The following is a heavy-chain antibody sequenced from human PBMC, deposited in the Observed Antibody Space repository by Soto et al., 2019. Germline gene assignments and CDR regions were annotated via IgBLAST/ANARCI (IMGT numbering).Heavy chain of an antibody. CDR3: VRHGNGTPFYFDF. D-gene: IGHD1-1*01. Sequence: EVQLVQSGAEVKKPGESLRLSCQGSGYRFINYWISWVRQMPGKGLEWVGRIDPSDSYTVYSPSFQGQVTISIDTAINTAFLEWRSLQASDTAMYYCVRHGNGTPFYFDFWGRGTLVPVSS. CDR1: GYRFINYW. J-gene: IGHJ4*02. CDR2: IDPSDSYT. V-gene: IGHV5-10-1*03.